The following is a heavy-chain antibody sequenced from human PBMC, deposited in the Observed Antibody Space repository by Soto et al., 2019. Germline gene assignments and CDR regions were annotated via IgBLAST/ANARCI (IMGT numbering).Heavy chain of an antibody. CDR1: GGSISSYY. CDR2: IYYSGST. CDR3: APQRLGYGYLEDY. D-gene: IGHD5-18*01. V-gene: IGHV4-59*01. J-gene: IGHJ4*02. Sequence: SETLSLTCTVSGGSISSYYWSWIRQPPGKGLEWIGYIYYSGSTNYNPSLKSRVTISVDTSKNQFSLKLSSVTAADTAVYYWAPQRLGYGYLEDYWGQGTLVTVSS.